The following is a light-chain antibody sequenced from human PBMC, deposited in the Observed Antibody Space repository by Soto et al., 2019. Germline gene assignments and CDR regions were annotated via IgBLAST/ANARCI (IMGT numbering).Light chain of an antibody. CDR1: SSNIGSNT. Sequence: QSVLTQPPSASGTPGKRVTISCSGSSSNIGSNTVNWYQHLPGTAPKLLIYSNNQRPSGVPDRFSGSKSGTSASLAISGLQSEDEADYYCAAWDDSLNGVVFGGGTQLTVL. J-gene: IGLJ2*01. V-gene: IGLV1-44*01. CDR3: AAWDDSLNGVV. CDR2: SNN.